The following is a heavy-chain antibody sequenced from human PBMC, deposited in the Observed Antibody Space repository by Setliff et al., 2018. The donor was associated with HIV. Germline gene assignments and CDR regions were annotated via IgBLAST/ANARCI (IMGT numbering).Heavy chain of an antibody. V-gene: IGHV4-4*09. Sequence: PSETLSLTCTVSGDSISSYFWSWIRQSPGKGLEWIGFRSTTGSTNYNPSLRSRVTISVDTSKNQFSLKLSSETAADTAVYYCAVVVAANLYDYWGQGTLVTVSS. J-gene: IGHJ4*02. D-gene: IGHD2-15*01. CDR3: AVVVAANLYDY. CDR2: RSTTGST. CDR1: GDSISSYF.